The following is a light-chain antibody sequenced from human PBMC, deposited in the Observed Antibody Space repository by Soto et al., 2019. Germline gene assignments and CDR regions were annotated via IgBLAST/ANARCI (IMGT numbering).Light chain of an antibody. CDR2: GAS. J-gene: IGKJ5*01. V-gene: IGKV3-20*01. CDR1: QSVSSSY. Sequence: EIVLTQSPGTLSLSPGERATLSCRASQSVSSSYLAWYQQKPGQAPRLLIYGASGRATGIPDRFSGSVSGTDITLTISRLEPEDFAVYYCQHYGSSPPVTFGQGTRLEIK. CDR3: QHYGSSPPVT.